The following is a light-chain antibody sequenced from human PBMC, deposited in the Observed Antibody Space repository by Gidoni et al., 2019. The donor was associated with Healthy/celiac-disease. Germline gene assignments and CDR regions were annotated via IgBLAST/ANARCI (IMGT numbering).Light chain of an antibody. CDR3: QQRSNWPYT. V-gene: IGKV3-11*01. J-gene: IGKJ2*01. CDR2: AAS. CDR1: QSVSSY. Sequence: EIVLTQSPATLSLSPGERATLSCRDSQSVSSYLAWYQQKPGQAPRLLIYAASNRATGIPASFSGSGSGTDFTLTISSLEPEDFAVYYCQQRSNWPYTFGQGTKLEIK.